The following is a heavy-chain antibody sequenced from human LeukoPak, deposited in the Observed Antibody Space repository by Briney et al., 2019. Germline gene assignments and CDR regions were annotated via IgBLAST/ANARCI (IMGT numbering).Heavy chain of an antibody. J-gene: IGHJ6*04. V-gene: IGHV3-7*01. D-gene: IGHD3-16*01. CDR3: ARSFDNYYYYHMDV. CDR2: IKQDGSEE. CDR1: GFTFSNNW. Sequence: GGSLRLSCAASGFTFSNNWMTWVRQAPGKGLEWVANIKQDGSEEYYVDSVKGRFTISRDNAKNSLYLQMNSLRAEDTAVYYCARSFDNYYYYHMDVWGKGTTVTVSS.